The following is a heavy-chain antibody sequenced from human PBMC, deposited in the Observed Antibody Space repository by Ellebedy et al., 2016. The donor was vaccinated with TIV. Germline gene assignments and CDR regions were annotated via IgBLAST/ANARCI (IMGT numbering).Heavy chain of an antibody. J-gene: IGHJ4*02. Sequence: ASVKVSXKTSGYTFTDSYIHWVRQAPGQGLEWMGWINPKSGGTNYIQKFQGRVTMTRDTSISTAYMELSRLRSDDTAVYYCASKAFFDYWGQGTLVTVSS. V-gene: IGHV1-2*02. CDR2: INPKSGGT. CDR1: GYTFTDSY. CDR3: ASKAFFDY.